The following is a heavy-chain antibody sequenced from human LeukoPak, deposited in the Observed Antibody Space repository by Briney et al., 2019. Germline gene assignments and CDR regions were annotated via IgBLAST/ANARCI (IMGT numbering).Heavy chain of an antibody. J-gene: IGHJ4*02. CDR1: GNYW. V-gene: IGHV3-74*01. D-gene: IGHD3-22*01. Sequence: GGSLRLSCAASGNYWMHWVRQAPGKGLVWVSHINSDGSWTSYADSVKGRFTISKDNAKNTVYLQMNSLRAEDTALYYCAKARGFGSSGYYFDYWGQGTLVTVSS. CDR3: AKARGFGSSGYYFDY. CDR2: INSDGSWT.